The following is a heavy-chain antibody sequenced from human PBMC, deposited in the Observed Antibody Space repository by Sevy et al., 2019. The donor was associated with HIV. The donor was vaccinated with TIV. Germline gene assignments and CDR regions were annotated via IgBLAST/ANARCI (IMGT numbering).Heavy chain of an antibody. CDR2: ISAYNGNT. J-gene: IGHJ4*02. D-gene: IGHD2-2*01. V-gene: IGHV1-18*01. CDR1: GYTFTSYG. Sequence: ASVKVSCKASGYTFTSYGISWVRQAPGQGLEWMGWISAYNGNTNYAQKLQGRVTMTTDTSTSTAYMELRSLRSDDTAVYYCARSQGYIVVVPAAIRTARPGFDYWGQGTLVTVSS. CDR3: ARSQGYIVVVPAAIRTARPGFDY.